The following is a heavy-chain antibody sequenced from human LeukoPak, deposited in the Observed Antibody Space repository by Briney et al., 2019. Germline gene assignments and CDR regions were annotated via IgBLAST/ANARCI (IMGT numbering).Heavy chain of an antibody. D-gene: IGHD3-22*01. J-gene: IGHJ4*02. Sequence: ASVKVSCKASGYTFTSYYMHWVRQAPGQGLEWMGIISPSGGSTSYAQKFQGRVTMTRDTSTSTAYMELSSLRSEDTAVYYCARALDYYDSSGYYYGIWGQGTLVTVSS. CDR2: ISPSGGST. CDR1: GYTFTSYY. V-gene: IGHV1-46*01. CDR3: ARALDYYDSSGYYYGI.